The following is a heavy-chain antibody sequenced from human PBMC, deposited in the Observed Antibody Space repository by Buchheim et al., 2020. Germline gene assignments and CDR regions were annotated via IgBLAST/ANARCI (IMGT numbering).Heavy chain of an antibody. Sequence: QVQLQESGPGLVKPSQTLSLTCIVSGGSISTGDYYWSWIRQPPGKGLEWIGYIYNTGNTYSNPSLKSRITISVDTSKNQFSLKLNSATAADTAVYYCARAPPTASPQFDYWGQRTL. V-gene: IGHV4-30-4*01. D-gene: IGHD4-17*01. CDR2: IYNTGNT. CDR1: GGSISTGDYY. CDR3: ARAPPTASPQFDY. J-gene: IGHJ4*02.